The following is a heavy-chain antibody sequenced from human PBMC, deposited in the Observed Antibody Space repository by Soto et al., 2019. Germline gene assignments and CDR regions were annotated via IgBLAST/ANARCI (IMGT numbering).Heavy chain of an antibody. J-gene: IGHJ4*02. D-gene: IGHD6-13*01. CDR3: ARGVKLVLRAAGFDY. CDR1: GWSFSVYY. V-gene: IGHV4-34*01. CDR2: INHSGST. Sequence: SETLSLTCAVYGWSFSVYYWSWIRQPPGKGLEWIGEINHSGSTNYNPSLKSRVTISVDTSKNQFSLKLSSVTAADTAVYYCARGVKLVLRAAGFDYWGQGTLVTVSS.